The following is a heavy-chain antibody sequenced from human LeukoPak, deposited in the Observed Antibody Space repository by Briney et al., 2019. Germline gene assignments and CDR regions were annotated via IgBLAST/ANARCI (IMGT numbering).Heavy chain of an antibody. J-gene: IGHJ4*02. D-gene: IGHD3-22*01. CDR3: ARAGTDYYDNSGYYYEVFYFDY. CDR2: ISSSGRAV. V-gene: IGHV3-48*03. CDR1: GFSFSNYK. Sequence: PGGSLRLSCAASGFSFSNYKMNWVRQAPGKGLQWVAYISSSGRAVYYAGSVRGRFTISRDNAKNSLHLQMNSLRAEDTAVYYCARAGTDYYDNSGYYYEVFYFDYWGQGTLVTVSS.